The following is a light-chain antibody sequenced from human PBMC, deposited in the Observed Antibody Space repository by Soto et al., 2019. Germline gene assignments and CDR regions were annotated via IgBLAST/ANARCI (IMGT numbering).Light chain of an antibody. CDR1: SSDVGGYKY. V-gene: IGLV2-14*01. CDR3: SSYTSSSTLV. J-gene: IGLJ2*01. CDR2: HVS. Sequence: QSVLTQPASVSGSLGQSITISCTGTSSDVGGYKYVSWYQQPPGKAPKLMIFHVSNRPSGVSNRFSGSKSGNTASLTISGLQAEDEADYYCSSYTSSSTLVFGGGTKLTVL.